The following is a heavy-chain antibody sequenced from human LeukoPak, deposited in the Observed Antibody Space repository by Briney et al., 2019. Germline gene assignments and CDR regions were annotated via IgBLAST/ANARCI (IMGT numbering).Heavy chain of an antibody. CDR2: ISYDGSNK. J-gene: IGHJ4*02. Sequence: GGSLRLSCAASGFTFSSYAMHWVRQAPGEGLEWVAVISYDGSNKYYADSVKGRFTISRDNSKNTLYLQMNRLRAEDTAVYYCARGSIYYDSSGYYWGQGTLVTVSS. CDR1: GFTFSSYA. CDR3: ARGSIYYDSSGYY. D-gene: IGHD3-22*01. V-gene: IGHV3-30-3*01.